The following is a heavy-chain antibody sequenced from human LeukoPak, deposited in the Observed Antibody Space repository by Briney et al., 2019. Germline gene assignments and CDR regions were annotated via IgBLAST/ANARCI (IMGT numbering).Heavy chain of an antibody. Sequence: GGSLRLSCAASGFNFRRNGMHWVRQAPGKGLEWLSFIRFDGTKKFYTQSVRGRFTISRDTSINVLYLQMNNLTAEDTAVYYCARDFDDPTCHYYYLPDYWGPGTLVTVSS. D-gene: IGHD2/OR15-2a*01. V-gene: IGHV3-30*02. J-gene: IGHJ4*02. CDR3: ARDFDDPTCHYYYLPDY. CDR2: IRFDGTKK. CDR1: GFNFRRNG.